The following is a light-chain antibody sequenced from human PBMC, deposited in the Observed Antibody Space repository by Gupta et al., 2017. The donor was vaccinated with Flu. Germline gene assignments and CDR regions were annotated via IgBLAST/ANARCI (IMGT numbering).Light chain of an antibody. CDR1: QSVSSSY. Sequence: LSLSPGEGATLSCRASQSVSSSYISWYQQKPGQAPRLLIYGASSRATGIPDRFSGSGSGTDFTLTISRLDPEDFAVYYCQQYGNSPRFTFGPGTKVDIK. V-gene: IGKV3-20*01. CDR3: QQYGNSPRFT. CDR2: GAS. J-gene: IGKJ3*01.